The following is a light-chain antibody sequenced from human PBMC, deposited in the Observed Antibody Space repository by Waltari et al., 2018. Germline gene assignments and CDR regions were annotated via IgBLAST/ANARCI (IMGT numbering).Light chain of an antibody. CDR1: QGISSY. Sequence: AIRMTQSPSSLSASTGDRVTITCRASQGISSYLAWYQQKPGKAPKLLIYAASTLQNGFPSRFSGSGSGTDFTLTISCLQSEDFATYYCQQYYSYPRTFGQGTRLEIK. V-gene: IGKV1-8*01. CDR2: AAS. J-gene: IGKJ5*01. CDR3: QQYYSYPRT.